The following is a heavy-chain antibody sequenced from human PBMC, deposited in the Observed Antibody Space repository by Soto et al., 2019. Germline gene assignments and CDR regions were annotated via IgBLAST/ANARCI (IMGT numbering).Heavy chain of an antibody. CDR1: GGSFSGFY. CDR2: IYHSGSN. D-gene: IGHD3-10*01. Sequence: PSETLSLTFAVYGGSFSGFYWTWMRQTPGKGLEWIGYIYHSGSNYYNPSNKSRITITEDRSKNQFSLKLSSVTAADTAVYYCAKDHGTYGPNWIDSWGQGTLVTVS. V-gene: IGHV4-34*01. CDR3: AKDHGTYGPNWIDS. J-gene: IGHJ5*01.